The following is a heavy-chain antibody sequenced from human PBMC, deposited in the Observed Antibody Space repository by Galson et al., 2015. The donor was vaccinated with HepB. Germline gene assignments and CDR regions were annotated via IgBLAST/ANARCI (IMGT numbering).Heavy chain of an antibody. J-gene: IGHJ6*02. CDR3: ARDKLYDILTGYYNVPYYYYGMDV. Sequence: SVKVSCKASGYTFTSYAMHWVRQAPGQRLEWMGWINAGNGNTKYSQKFQGRVTITRDTSASTAYMELSSLGSEDAAVYYCARDKLYDILTGYYNVPYYYYGMDVWGQGTTVTVSS. CDR1: GYTFTSYA. CDR2: INAGNGNT. D-gene: IGHD3-9*01. V-gene: IGHV1-3*01.